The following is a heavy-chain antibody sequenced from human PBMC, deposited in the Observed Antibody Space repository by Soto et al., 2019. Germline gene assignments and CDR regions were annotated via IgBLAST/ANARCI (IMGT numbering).Heavy chain of an antibody. V-gene: IGHV1-69*01. Sequence: QVQLVQSGAEVKKPGSSVKVSCKASGGTFSSYAISWVRQAPGQGLEWMGGIIPIFGTANYAQKFQGRVTITADESTSTAYMELSSLRSEDTAVYYCARAYYDDSSGYARGGYFDYWGQGTLVTVSS. J-gene: IGHJ4*02. CDR1: GGTFSSYA. CDR3: ARAYYDDSSGYARGGYFDY. D-gene: IGHD3-22*01. CDR2: IIPIFGTA.